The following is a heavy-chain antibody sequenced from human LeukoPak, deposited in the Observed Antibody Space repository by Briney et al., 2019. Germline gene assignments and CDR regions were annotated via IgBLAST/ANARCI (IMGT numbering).Heavy chain of an antibody. CDR3: ARAYNGYDYP. CDR1: GGSFTDYY. CDR2: VNHSGTT. J-gene: IGHJ5*02. V-gene: IGHV4-34*01. Sequence: ETLSLTCAVYGGSFTDYYWSWIRQTPGKGLEWIGEVNHSGTTNYNPSLKSRVTISVDTSKNQFSLKVTSVTAADTALYYCARAYNGYDYPWGQGTLVTVSS. D-gene: IGHD5-12*01.